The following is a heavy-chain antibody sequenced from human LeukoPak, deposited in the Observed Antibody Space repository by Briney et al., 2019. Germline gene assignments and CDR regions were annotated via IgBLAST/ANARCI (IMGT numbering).Heavy chain of an antibody. J-gene: IGHJ4*02. CDR1: GYTFTGYY. CDR2: INPNSGGT. Sequence: ASVKVSCKASGYTFTGYYMRWVRQAPGQGLEWMGWINPNSGGTNYAQKFQGRVTMTRDTSTSTAYMELSRLRSDDTAVYYCARGHQDCTNGVCFLTYYFDYWGQGTLVTVSS. D-gene: IGHD2-8*01. V-gene: IGHV1-2*02. CDR3: ARGHQDCTNGVCFLTYYFDY.